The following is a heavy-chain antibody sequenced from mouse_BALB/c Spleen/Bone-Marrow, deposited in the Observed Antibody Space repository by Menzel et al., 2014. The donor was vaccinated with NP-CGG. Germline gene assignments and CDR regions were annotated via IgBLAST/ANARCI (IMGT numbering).Heavy chain of an antibody. D-gene: IGHD1-1*01. CDR3: ARDGLVVGWGMDL. Sequence: EESGGRLVTPGTPLTLTCTVSGFSLSSYAMSWVRQAPGKGLEWTGIISSSGSTHYASWAKGRFTISXTSTTVDLKITSPTTEDTATYFCARDGLVVGWGMDLWGPGTLVTVSS. CDR2: ISSSGST. V-gene: IGHV5-6-5*01. J-gene: IGHJ1*01. CDR1: GFSLSSYA.